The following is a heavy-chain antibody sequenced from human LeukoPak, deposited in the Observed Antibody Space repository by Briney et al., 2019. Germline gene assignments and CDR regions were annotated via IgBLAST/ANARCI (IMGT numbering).Heavy chain of an antibody. J-gene: IGHJ3*02. CDR1: GGSFSGYY. CDR2: INHSGST. Sequence: PSETLSLTCAVYGGSFSGYYWSWIRQPPGKGLEWIGEINHSGSTNYNPSLKSRVTISVDTSKNQFSLKLSSVTAADTAVYYCARVTHGSGSFRDDAFDIWGQGTMVTVSS. D-gene: IGHD3-10*01. V-gene: IGHV4-34*01. CDR3: ARVTHGSGSFRDDAFDI.